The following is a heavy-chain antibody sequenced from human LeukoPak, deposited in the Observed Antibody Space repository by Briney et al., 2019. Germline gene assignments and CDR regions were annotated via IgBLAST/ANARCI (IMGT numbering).Heavy chain of an antibody. CDR3: ARVPEFSGYDYDFDY. J-gene: IGHJ4*02. CDR2: INWNGGST. D-gene: IGHD5-12*01. Sequence: GGSLTLSCAASGFTFSSYNMNWVRQAPGKGLEWVFGINWNGGSTGYADSVKGRFTISRDNAKNSLYLQINSLRAEDTALYYCARVPEFSGYDYDFDYWGQGTLVTVSS. V-gene: IGHV3-20*04. CDR1: GFTFSSYN.